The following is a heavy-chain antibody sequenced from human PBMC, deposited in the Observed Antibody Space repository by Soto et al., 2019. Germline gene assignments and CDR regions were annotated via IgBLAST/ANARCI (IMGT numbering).Heavy chain of an antibody. D-gene: IGHD3-3*01. CDR1: GYTFTSYA. CDR2: INADNGNT. V-gene: IGHV1-3*01. J-gene: IGHJ3*02. CDR3: ARDTVLRFLEWSRDLVAFDI. Sequence: AASVKVSCKASGYTFTSYAMHWVRQAPGQRLEWMGWINADNGNTKYAQKLQGRVTMTTDTSTSTAYMELRSLRSDDTAVYYCARDTVLRFLEWSRDLVAFDIWGQGTMVTVSS.